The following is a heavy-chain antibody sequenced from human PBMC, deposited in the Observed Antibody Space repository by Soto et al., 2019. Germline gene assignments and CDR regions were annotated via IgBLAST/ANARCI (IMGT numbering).Heavy chain of an antibody. D-gene: IGHD3-3*01. CDR2: INHSGST. Sequence: ASETLSLTCAVYGGSFSGYYWSWIRQPPGKGLEWIGEINHSGSTNYNPSLKSRVTISVDTSKNQFSLKLSSVTAADTAVYYCARGGRITIFGVVIIRGYGMDVWGQGTTVTVSS. CDR3: ARGGRITIFGVVIIRGYGMDV. V-gene: IGHV4-34*01. J-gene: IGHJ6*02. CDR1: GGSFSGYY.